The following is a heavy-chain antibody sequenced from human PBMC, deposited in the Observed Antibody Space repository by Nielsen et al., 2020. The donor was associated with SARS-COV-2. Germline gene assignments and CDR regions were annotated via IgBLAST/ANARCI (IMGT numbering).Heavy chain of an antibody. D-gene: IGHD5-18*01. V-gene: IGHV3-49*03. CDR1: GFTFGDYA. CDR3: TRVGPGRWIQLWEGIFFDY. J-gene: IGHJ4*02. CDR2: IRSKAYGGTT. Sequence: GESLKISCTASGFTFGDYAMSWFRQAPGKGLEWVGFIRSKAYGGTTEYAASVKGRFTISRDDSKSIAYLQMNSLKTEDTAVYYCTRVGPGRWIQLWEGIFFDYWGQGTLVTVSS.